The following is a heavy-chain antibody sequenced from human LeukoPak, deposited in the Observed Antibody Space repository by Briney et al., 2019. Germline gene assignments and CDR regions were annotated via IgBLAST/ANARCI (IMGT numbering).Heavy chain of an antibody. V-gene: IGHV3-23*01. CDR1: GFTFSSYA. CDR3: AKTFRIAAAGIFRPFFDY. Sequence: GGSLRLSWAASGFTFSSYAMSWVRQAPGKGLEWVSAISGSGGSTYYADSVKGRFTISRDNSKNTLYLQMTSLRAEDTAVYYCAKTFRIAAAGIFRPFFDYWGQGTLVTVSS. CDR2: ISGSGGST. J-gene: IGHJ4*02. D-gene: IGHD6-13*01.